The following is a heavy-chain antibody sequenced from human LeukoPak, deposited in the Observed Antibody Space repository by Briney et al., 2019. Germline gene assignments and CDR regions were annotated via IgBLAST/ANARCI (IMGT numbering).Heavy chain of an antibody. V-gene: IGHV4-38-2*01. D-gene: IGHD6-13*01. CDR2: IYHSGST. CDR1: GYSISSGYY. J-gene: IGHJ4*02. CDR3: ARQVLTIAAAGRIDY. Sequence: PSETLSLTCAVAGYSISSGYYWGWIRQPPGKGLEWIGSIYHSGSTYYNPSLKSRVTISVDTSKNQFSLKLSSVPAADTAVYYCARQVLTIAAAGRIDYWAQGTLVTVSS.